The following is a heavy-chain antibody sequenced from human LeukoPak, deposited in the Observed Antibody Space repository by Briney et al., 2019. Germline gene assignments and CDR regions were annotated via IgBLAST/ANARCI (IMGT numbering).Heavy chain of an antibody. CDR3: AKGARSSGWSAKAGYFDL. J-gene: IGHJ2*01. V-gene: IGHV3-23*01. CDR1: GFTLSSYA. D-gene: IGHD6-19*01. CDR2: ISGSGGST. Sequence: GGSLRLSCAASGFTLSSYAMSWVRQAPGKGLEWVSAISGSGGSTYYADSVKGRFTISRDNSKNTLYLQMNSLRAEDTAVYYCAKGARSSGWSAKAGYFDLWGRGTLVTVSS.